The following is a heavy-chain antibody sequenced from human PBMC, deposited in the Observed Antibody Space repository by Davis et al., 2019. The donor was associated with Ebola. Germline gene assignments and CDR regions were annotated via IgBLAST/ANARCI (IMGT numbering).Heavy chain of an antibody. Sequence: ASVKVSCKASGYTFTSYAMNWVRQAPGQGLEWMGWINTNTGNPTYAQGFTERFVFSLGTSVSTAYLQISSLKAEDTAVYYCAREGYYDFWSGYYSPDYWGQGTLVTVSS. D-gene: IGHD3-3*01. CDR2: INTNTGNP. J-gene: IGHJ4*02. CDR1: GYTFTSYA. CDR3: AREGYYDFWSGYYSPDY. V-gene: IGHV7-4-1*02.